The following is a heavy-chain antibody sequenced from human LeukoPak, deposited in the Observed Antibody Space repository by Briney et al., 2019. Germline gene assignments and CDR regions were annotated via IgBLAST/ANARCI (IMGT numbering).Heavy chain of an antibody. CDR1: GFTFSSYA. CDR2: ISGSGGST. D-gene: IGHD5-18*01. Sequence: GGSLRLSCAASGFTFSSYAMSWVRQAPGKGLEWVSAISGSGGSTYFADSVKGRFTISRDNSRSTLFLQMNSLRGEDTAIYYCATYRQVMLPFEAWGQGTLVTVSS. CDR3: ATYRQVMLPFEA. V-gene: IGHV3-23*01. J-gene: IGHJ5*02.